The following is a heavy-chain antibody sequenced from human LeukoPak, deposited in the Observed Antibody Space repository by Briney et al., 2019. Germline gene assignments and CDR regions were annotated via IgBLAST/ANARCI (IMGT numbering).Heavy chain of an antibody. Sequence: PGGSLRLSCIASGFSFSGHWMHWARQLPGKGLVWVSRISPTGSTTSYADSVKGRFTVSRDNAKNSLYLQMNSLRAEDTALYYCAKARGIAVAGTNYGMDVWGQGTTVTVSS. CDR3: AKARGIAVAGTNYGMDV. V-gene: IGHV3-74*01. CDR1: GFSFSGHW. D-gene: IGHD6-19*01. J-gene: IGHJ6*02. CDR2: ISPTGSTT.